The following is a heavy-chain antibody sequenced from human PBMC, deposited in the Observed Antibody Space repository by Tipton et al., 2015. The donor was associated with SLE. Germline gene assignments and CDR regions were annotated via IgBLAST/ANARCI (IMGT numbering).Heavy chain of an antibody. CDR2: IYYSGST. V-gene: IGHV4-39*07. D-gene: IGHD7-27*01. CDR1: GGSISSGGYY. CDR3: ARSWGWYFDY. Sequence: TLSLTCTVSGGSISSGGYYWSWIRQHPGKGLEWIGSIYYSGSTYYNPSLKSRVTISVDTSKNQFSLKLSSVTAADTAVYYCARSWGWYFDYWGQGTLVTVSS. J-gene: IGHJ4*02.